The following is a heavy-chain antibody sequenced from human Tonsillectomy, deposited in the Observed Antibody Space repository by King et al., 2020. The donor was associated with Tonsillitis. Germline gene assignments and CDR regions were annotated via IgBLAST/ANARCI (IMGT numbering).Heavy chain of an antibody. CDR2: INPSGDST. CDR1: GYTFTSYY. CDR3: VRAGEGGYYYYYYGMDV. D-gene: IGHD2-21*01. Sequence: VQLVESGAEVKKPGASVKVSCKASGYTFTSYYMHWVRQAPGQGLEWMGIINPSGDSTNYAQKFQGRVTITRDTSTSTVYMELSSLRSEDTAVYYCVRAGEGGYYYYYYGMDVWGQGTTVTVSS. J-gene: IGHJ6*02. V-gene: IGHV1-46*03.